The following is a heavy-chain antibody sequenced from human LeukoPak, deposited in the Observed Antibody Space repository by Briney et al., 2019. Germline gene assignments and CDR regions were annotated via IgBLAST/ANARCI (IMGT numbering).Heavy chain of an antibody. Sequence: TGGSLRLSCAASGFTFSSYSMNWVRQAPGKGLEWVSYIRSSSTTMYYADSVKGRFTISRDNTKNSLYLQMNSLRAEDTAVFYCARDQYDTWSRRGNFDSWGQGTLVIVSS. D-gene: IGHD3-3*01. CDR2: IRSSSTTM. CDR1: GFTFSSYS. V-gene: IGHV3-48*04. J-gene: IGHJ4*02. CDR3: ARDQYDTWSRRGNFDS.